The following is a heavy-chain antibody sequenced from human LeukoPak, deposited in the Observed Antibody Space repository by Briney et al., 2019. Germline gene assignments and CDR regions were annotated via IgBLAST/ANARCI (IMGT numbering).Heavy chain of an antibody. V-gene: IGHV4-39*07. J-gene: IGHJ4*02. D-gene: IGHD6-13*01. CDR1: GGSISSSSYY. Sequence: SETLSLTRTVSGGSISSSSYYWGWIRQPPGKGLEWIGSIYHSGSTYYNPSLKSRVTISVDTSKNQFSLKLSSVTAADTAVYYCARAAGTYSPQARDYWGQGTLVTVSS. CDR2: IYHSGST. CDR3: ARAAGTYSPQARDY.